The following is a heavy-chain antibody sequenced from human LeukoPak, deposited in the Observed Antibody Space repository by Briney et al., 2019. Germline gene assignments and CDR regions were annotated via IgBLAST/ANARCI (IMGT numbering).Heavy chain of an antibody. CDR2: IYYSGST. CDR1: Y. D-gene: IGHD3-10*01. V-gene: IGHV4-30-4*08. Sequence: YWIGWIRQPPGKGLEWIGYIYYSGSTYYNPSLKSRVTISVDTSKNQFSLKLSSVTAADTAVYYCARGEVIGYGSGSYPTPWGQGTLVTVSS. CDR3: ARGEVIGYGSGSYPTP. J-gene: IGHJ5*02.